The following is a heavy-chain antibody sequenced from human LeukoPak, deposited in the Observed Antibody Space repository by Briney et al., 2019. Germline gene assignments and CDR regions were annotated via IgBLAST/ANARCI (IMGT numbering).Heavy chain of an antibody. V-gene: IGHV4-39*01. D-gene: IGHD2-2*01. Sequence: PSETLSLTCTVSGGPISSRSYYWGWIRQPPGKGLEWIGSIYYSGSTYYNPSLKSRVTISVDTSKNQFSLKLTSVTAADTAVYYCARGGQLPNYYYYGMDVWGQGTTVTVSS. CDR2: IYYSGST. CDR3: ARGGQLPNYYYYGMDV. CDR1: GGPISSRSYY. J-gene: IGHJ6*02.